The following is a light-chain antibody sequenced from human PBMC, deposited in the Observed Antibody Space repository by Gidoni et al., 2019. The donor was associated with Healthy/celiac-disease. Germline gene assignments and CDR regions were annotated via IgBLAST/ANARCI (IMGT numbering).Light chain of an antibody. CDR3: QQSYSTPPFT. CDR2: AAS. CDR1: QSISSY. V-gene: IGKV1-39*01. Sequence: ITVSPSALSASVGDRVTITCRASQSISSYLNWYQQKPGKAPKLLIYAASSLQSGVPSRFSGSGSGTDFTLTISSLQPEDFATYYCQQSYSTPPFTFGPGTKVEIK. J-gene: IGKJ3*01.